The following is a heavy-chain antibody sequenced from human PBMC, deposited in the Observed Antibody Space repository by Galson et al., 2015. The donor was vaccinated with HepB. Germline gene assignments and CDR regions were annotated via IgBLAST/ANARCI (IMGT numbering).Heavy chain of an antibody. V-gene: IGHV3-33*01. CDR1: GFTFSSYG. Sequence: SLRLSCAASGFTFSSYGMHWVRQAPGKGLEWVAVIWYDGSNKYYTDSVKGRFTISRDNSKNTLYLQMNSLRAADTAVYYCARAKPAANILTSSAWFDPWGQGTLVTVSS. J-gene: IGHJ5*02. CDR2: IWYDGSNK. CDR3: ARAKPAANILTSSAWFDP. D-gene: IGHD2-2*01.